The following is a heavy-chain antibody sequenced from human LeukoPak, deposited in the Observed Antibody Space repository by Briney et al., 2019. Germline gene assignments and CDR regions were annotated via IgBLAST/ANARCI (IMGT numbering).Heavy chain of an antibody. CDR2: IYYSGST. CDR3: ARQVSGGTYDFWSGYAVDY. D-gene: IGHD3-3*01. J-gene: IGHJ4*02. V-gene: IGHV4-39*01. Sequence: HPSETLSLTCTVSGGSISSYYWGWIRQPPGKGLEWIGSIYYSGSTYYNPSLKSRVTISVDTSKNQFSLKLSSVTAADTAVYYCARQVSGGTYDFWSGYAVDYWGQGTLVTVSS. CDR1: GGSISSYY.